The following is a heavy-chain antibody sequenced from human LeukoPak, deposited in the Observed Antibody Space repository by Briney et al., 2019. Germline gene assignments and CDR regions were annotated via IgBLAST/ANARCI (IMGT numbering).Heavy chain of an antibody. Sequence: GASVKVSCKASGYTLTGYYMHWVRQAPGQGLEWMGWINPNSGGTNYAQKFQGRVTMTRDTSISTAYMELSRLRSDDTAVYYCARPTIRTQRTNHYDSSGSYGMDVWGQGTTVTVSS. CDR1: GYTLTGYY. J-gene: IGHJ6*02. D-gene: IGHD3-22*01. V-gene: IGHV1-2*02. CDR3: ARPTIRTQRTNHYDSSGSYGMDV. CDR2: INPNSGGT.